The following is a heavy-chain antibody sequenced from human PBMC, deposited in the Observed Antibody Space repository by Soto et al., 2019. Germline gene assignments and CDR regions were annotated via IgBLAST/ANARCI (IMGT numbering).Heavy chain of an antibody. CDR1: GGSISSGGYS. V-gene: IGHV4-30-2*01. D-gene: IGHD2-15*01. CDR3: ARGPYCSGGSCYRGPFDY. J-gene: IGHJ4*02. Sequence: SETLSLTCAVSGGSISSGGYSWSWIRQPPGKGLEWIGYIYHSGSTYYNPSLKSRVTISVDRSKNQFSLKLSSVTAADTAVYYCARGPYCSGGSCYRGPFDYWGQGTLVTVSS. CDR2: IYHSGST.